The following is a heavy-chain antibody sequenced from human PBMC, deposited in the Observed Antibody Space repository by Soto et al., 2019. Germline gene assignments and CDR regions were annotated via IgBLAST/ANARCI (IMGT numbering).Heavy chain of an antibody. D-gene: IGHD3-22*01. CDR3: ALRSMAVVPEY. CDR2: LYYGRSA. J-gene: IGHJ4*02. CDR1: CDSISSYY. Sequence: QVQLPESGTGLVKPSETLSLTCAVSCDSISSYYCMWIRQPPWKGLESIGYLYYGRSANYNPSLKSRFTLSVDTSTNQCSLTLSSMTAEDTAVYYCALRSMAVVPEYWGQGTPVTVSS. V-gene: IGHV4-59*01.